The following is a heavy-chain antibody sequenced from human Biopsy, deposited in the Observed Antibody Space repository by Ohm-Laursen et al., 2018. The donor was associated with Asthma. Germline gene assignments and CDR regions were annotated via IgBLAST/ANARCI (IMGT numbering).Heavy chain of an antibody. D-gene: IGHD1-1*01. CDR2: ISYDGSNK. CDR3: AKESGSNYAFDI. J-gene: IGHJ3*02. V-gene: IGHV3-30*18. Sequence: SLRLSCSAPGFTFSSYGMHWVRQAPGKGLEWVAVISYDGSNKYYADSVKGRLTISRDNSKNTLYLQMNSLRAEDTAVYYCAKESGSNYAFDIWGQGTMVTVSS. CDR1: GFTFSSYG.